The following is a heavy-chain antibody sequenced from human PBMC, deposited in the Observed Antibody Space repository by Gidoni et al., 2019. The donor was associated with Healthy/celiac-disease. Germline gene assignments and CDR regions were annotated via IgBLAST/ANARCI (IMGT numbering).Heavy chain of an antibody. CDR1: GGSFSGYY. V-gene: IGHV4-34*01. CDR3: ARVRQQLADY. J-gene: IGHJ4*02. Sequence: QVQLQQWGAGLLKPSETLSLTCAVYGGSFSGYYWSWIRQPPGKGLEWIWEINHSGSTNYNPSLKSRVTISVDTSKNQFSLKLSSVTAADTAVYYCARVRQQLADYWGQGTLVTVSS. D-gene: IGHD6-13*01. CDR2: INHSGST.